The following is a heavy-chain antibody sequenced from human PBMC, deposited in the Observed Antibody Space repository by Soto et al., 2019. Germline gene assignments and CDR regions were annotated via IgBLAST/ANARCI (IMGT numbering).Heavy chain of an antibody. CDR3: ATLPAQARHISFDE. CDR2: INPNSGDT. D-gene: IGHD2-2*01. J-gene: IGHJ4*02. Sequence: ASVKVSCTASGYTFTGYYMHWVRQAPGQGLEWMGWINPNSGDTNYAQKFQGRVTMTRDTSVSTAYMDLSKLRSDDTAVYYCATLPAQARHISFDEWGQGNLVTVYS. CDR1: GYTFTGYY. V-gene: IGHV1-2*02.